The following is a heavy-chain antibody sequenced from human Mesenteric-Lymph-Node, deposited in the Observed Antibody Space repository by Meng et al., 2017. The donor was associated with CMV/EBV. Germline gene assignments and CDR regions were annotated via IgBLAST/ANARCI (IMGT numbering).Heavy chain of an antibody. D-gene: IGHD6-6*01. CDR2: FSYDGNNK. V-gene: IGHV3-30*04. Sequence: GESLKISCAPSEFTFSPYTMHWVRQAPGKGLEWVAVFSYDGNNKNYADSVKGRFTISRDNAKNSLYLQMHSLRAEDTAVYYCATDTSIAARSYYGMDVWGQGTTVTVSS. CDR3: ATDTSIAARSYYGMDV. J-gene: IGHJ6*02. CDR1: EFTFSPYT.